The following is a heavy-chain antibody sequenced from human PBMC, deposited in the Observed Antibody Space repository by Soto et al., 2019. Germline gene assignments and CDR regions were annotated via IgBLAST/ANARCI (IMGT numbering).Heavy chain of an antibody. CDR1: GGSISSYY. CDR3: AAPPRY. CDR2: IYNSGNT. J-gene: IGHJ4*02. Sequence: QVQLQESGPGLVKPSETLSLTCTVSGGSISSYYWNWIRQPPGKGLEWNGYIYNSGNTNYNPSLRSRVTISVDTSKNQFSLKLTSVTAADTAVYYCAAPPRYWGQGTLVTVSS. V-gene: IGHV4-59*01. D-gene: IGHD6-6*01.